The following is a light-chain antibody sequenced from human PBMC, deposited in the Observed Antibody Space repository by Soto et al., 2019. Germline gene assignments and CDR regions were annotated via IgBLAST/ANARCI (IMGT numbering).Light chain of an antibody. Sequence: DLVMTQSPDSLTVSLGEMATINCKSSQTNLYSSNNKNYLAWYQQKPGQPPKLLIYWASTRESGVPDRFSGSGSGRDFTLTLSRLQAEDVAVYYVQQYYSTPLTFGQGNKVDVK. CDR3: QQYYSTPLT. CDR2: WAS. J-gene: IGKJ1*01. V-gene: IGKV4-1*01. CDR1: QTNLYSSNNKNY.